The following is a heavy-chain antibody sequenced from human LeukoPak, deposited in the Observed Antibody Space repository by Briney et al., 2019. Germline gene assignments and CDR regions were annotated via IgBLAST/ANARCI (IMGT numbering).Heavy chain of an antibody. Sequence: GGSLRLSCAASGFTVSSNYMNWVRQAPGKGLEWVSIIYSGGSTYYADSVKGRFTISRDNSKNTLYLQMNSLRAEDTAVYYCARQEVVEDTCDTWGQGTMVTVSS. D-gene: IGHD2-15*01. CDR3: ARQEVVEDTCDT. CDR2: IYSGGST. J-gene: IGHJ3*02. CDR1: GFTVSSNY. V-gene: IGHV3-53*01.